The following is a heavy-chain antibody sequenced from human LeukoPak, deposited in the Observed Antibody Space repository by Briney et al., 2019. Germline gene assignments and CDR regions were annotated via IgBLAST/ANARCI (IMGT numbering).Heavy chain of an antibody. Sequence: SQTLSLTCAISGDSVSSNSAAWNWIRQSPSRGLEWLGRTYYRSKWYNNYAVSVRSRITVNPDTSKNQFSLQLNSVTPEDTAVYYCARDYGDSPWYFDYWGQGTLVTVSS. J-gene: IGHJ4*02. D-gene: IGHD4-17*01. CDR1: GDSVSSNSAA. CDR3: ARDYGDSPWYFDY. V-gene: IGHV6-1*01. CDR2: TYYRSKWYN.